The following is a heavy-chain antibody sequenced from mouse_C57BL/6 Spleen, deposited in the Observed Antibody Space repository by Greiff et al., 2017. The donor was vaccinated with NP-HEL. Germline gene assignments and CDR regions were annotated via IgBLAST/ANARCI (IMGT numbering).Heavy chain of an antibody. J-gene: IGHJ4*01. CDR1: GYSFTSYY. CDR2: IYPGSGNT. CDR3: ARWGGYDSYYYAMDY. V-gene: IGHV1-66*01. Sequence: SGPELVKPGASVKISCKASGYSFTSYYIHWVKQRPGQGLEWIGWIYPGSGNTKYNEKFKGKATLTADTSSSTAYMQLSSLTSEDSAVYYCARWGGYDSYYYAMDYWGQGTSVTVSS. D-gene: IGHD2-2*01.